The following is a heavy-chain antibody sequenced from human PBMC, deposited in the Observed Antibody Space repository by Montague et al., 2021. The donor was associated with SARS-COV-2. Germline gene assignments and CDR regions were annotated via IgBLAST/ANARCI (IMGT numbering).Heavy chain of an antibody. Sequence: SETLSLTCTVSGGSISSSSYDWGWIRQPPGKGLEWIGSIYYSGSTYYNPSLKSRVTISVDTSKNQFSLKLSSVTAADTAVYYCARKASRGITIFGVVTASYYIDYWGQGTRVTVSS. CDR2: IYYSGST. D-gene: IGHD3-3*01. V-gene: IGHV4-39*01. CDR1: GGSISSSSYD. J-gene: IGHJ4*02. CDR3: ARKASRGITIFGVVTASYYIDY.